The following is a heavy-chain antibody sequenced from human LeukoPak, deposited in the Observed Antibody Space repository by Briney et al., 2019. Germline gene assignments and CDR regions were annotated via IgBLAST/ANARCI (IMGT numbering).Heavy chain of an antibody. Sequence: ASVKVSCKASGGTFSSYAISWVRQVPGQGLEWMGGIIPIFGTANYAQKFQGRVTITTDESTSTAYMELSSLRSEDTAVYYCARVIVVVVPAAEYYYMDVRGKGTTVTVSS. V-gene: IGHV1-69*05. CDR2: IIPIFGTA. J-gene: IGHJ6*03. CDR1: GGTFSSYA. D-gene: IGHD2-2*01. CDR3: ARVIVVVVPAAEYYYMDV.